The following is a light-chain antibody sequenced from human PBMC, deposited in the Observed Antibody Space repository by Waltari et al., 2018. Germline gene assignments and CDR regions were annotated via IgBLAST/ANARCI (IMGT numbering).Light chain of an antibody. Sequence: QSVLTQPPSASGTPGQRVTISCSGSSSNIGSNYVYWYQQLPGTAPKPLIYRNNQRPSGVPDRFSGSKPGTSASLAISGLRSEDEADYYCAAWDDSLSGPSWVFGGGTKLTVL. CDR2: RNN. CDR3: AAWDDSLSGPSWV. CDR1: SSNIGSNY. V-gene: IGLV1-47*01. J-gene: IGLJ3*02.